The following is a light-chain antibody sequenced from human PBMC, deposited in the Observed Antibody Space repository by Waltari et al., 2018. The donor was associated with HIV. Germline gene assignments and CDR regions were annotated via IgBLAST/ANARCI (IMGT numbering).Light chain of an antibody. CDR3: SSYAGSNNFV. Sequence: QSALTHPPSASGSPGQSVTISCTGTSSDCGGYNYVSWYQQHPGKAPKLMIYEVTKRPSWVTDRFSGSKSGNTASLTVSGLQAEDEADYYCSSYAGSNNFVFGTGTKVTVL. CDR1: SSDCGGYNY. CDR2: EVT. J-gene: IGLJ1*01. V-gene: IGLV2-8*01.